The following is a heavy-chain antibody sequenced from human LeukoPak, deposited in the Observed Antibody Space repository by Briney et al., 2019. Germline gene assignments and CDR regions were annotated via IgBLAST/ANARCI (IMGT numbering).Heavy chain of an antibody. J-gene: IGHJ3*02. CDR3: AKDLGYSSGWRAFDI. V-gene: IGHV3-30*18. CDR1: GFTFSSYG. Sequence: GGSLRLSCAASGFTFSSYGMHWVRQAPGKGLEWVAVISYDGSNKYYADSVKGRFTISRDNSKNTLYLQMNSLRAEDTAVYYCAKDLGYSSGWRAFDIWGQGTMVTVSS. CDR2: ISYDGSNK. D-gene: IGHD6-19*01.